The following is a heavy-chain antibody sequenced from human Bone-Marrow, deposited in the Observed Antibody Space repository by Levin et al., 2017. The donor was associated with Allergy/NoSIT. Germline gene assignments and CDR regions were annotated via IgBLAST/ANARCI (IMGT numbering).Heavy chain of an antibody. CDR3: ASKGGNHRHEFDS. D-gene: IGHD1-1*01. V-gene: IGHV3-30*03. Sequence: PGGSLRLSCVGSGFTFENHGIHWVRQAPGKGLEWVSVLSYDGTTEYYADSVKGRLTSSRDNSKNTVYLQIQSLTADDTAFYYCASKGGNHRHEFDSWGQGILVTVSS. J-gene: IGHJ4*02. CDR2: LSYDGTTE. CDR1: GFTFENHG.